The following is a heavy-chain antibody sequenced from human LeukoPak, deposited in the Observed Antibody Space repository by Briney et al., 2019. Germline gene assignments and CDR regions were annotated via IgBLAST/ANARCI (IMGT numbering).Heavy chain of an antibody. Sequence: GAPLKTSFKGSGSRFTSYWIGWLRQLHGKGLEGMWIIYTNTSDTEYSQCCQGQVTISADKSISTAYLQWSSVNASDTAMYYYAGRTATSDWEYWGQGTLVTVSS. D-gene: IGHD4-17*01. V-gene: IGHV5-51*01. CDR1: GSRFTSYW. CDR2: IYTNTSDT. CDR3: AGRTATSDWEY. J-gene: IGHJ4*02.